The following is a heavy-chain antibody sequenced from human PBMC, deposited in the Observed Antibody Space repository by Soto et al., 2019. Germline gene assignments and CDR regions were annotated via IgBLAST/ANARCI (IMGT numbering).Heavy chain of an antibody. CDR2: IYYSGST. Sequence: PSETLSLTCTVSGGSISSYYWSWIRQPPGKGLEWIGYIYYSGSTNYNPSLKSRVTISVDTSKNQFSLKLSSVTAADTAVYYCARGSYCSGGNECGDPWFDPWGQGALVTVSS. J-gene: IGHJ5*02. V-gene: IGHV4-59*01. D-gene: IGHD2-15*01. CDR1: GGSISSYY. CDR3: ARGSYCSGGNECGDPWFDP.